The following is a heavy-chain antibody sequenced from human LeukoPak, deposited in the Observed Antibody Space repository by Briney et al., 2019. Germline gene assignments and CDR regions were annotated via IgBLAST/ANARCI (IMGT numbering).Heavy chain of an antibody. CDR2: IIPIFGTA. CDR1: GGTFSSYA. Sequence: SVKVSCKASGGTFSSYAISWVRQAPGQGLEWMGRIIPIFGTANYAQKFQGRATITTDESTSTAYMELSSLRSEDTAVYYCARDSTYGSGSFDYWGQGTLVTVSS. J-gene: IGHJ4*02. V-gene: IGHV1-69*05. CDR3: ARDSTYGSGSFDY. D-gene: IGHD3-10*01.